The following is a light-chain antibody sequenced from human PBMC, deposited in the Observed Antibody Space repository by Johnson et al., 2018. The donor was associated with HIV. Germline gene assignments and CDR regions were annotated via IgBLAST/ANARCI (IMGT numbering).Light chain of an antibody. Sequence: SVLTQPPSVSAAPGQKVTISCSGSSSNIGNNYVSWYQQLPGTAPKLLIYNNNKRPSGIPDRFSGSKSGTSATLDITGLQTGDEADYYCATWDTSLSAGGVFGTGTKVTVL. CDR2: NNN. CDR1: SSNIGNNY. J-gene: IGLJ1*01. V-gene: IGLV1-51*01. CDR3: ATWDTSLSAGGV.